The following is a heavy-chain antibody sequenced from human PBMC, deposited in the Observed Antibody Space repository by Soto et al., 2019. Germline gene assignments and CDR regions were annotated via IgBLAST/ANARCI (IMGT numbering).Heavy chain of an antibody. Sequence: PGGSLRLSCAASGFTFSNYGMHWVRQAPGKGLEWVAAISYVGSDKYYADSVKGRFTISRDSSKNTLFLQMNSLRAEDTAVYYCAKGSSAVYCFDYWGQGTLVTVSS. D-gene: IGHD2-15*01. CDR2: ISYVGSDK. CDR1: GFTFSNYG. CDR3: AKGSSAVYCFDY. J-gene: IGHJ4*02. V-gene: IGHV3-30*18.